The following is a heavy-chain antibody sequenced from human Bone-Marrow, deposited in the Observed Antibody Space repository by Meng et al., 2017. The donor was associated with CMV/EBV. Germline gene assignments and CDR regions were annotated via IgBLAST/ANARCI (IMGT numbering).Heavy chain of an antibody. J-gene: IGHJ6*02. CDR2: IGAAGDT. CDR1: GLTFTSND. Sequence: GGSLRSSCAAPGLTFTSNDMYWVRQAPGKGLEWVSAIGAAGDTYYSDSVKGRFTISRDNSKNTLYLQMNSLRAEDTAVYYCARLGDCSGGSCYYYYYYGMDVWGQGTTVTVSS. V-gene: IGHV3-13*01. D-gene: IGHD2-15*01. CDR3: ARLGDCSGGSCYYYYYYGMDV.